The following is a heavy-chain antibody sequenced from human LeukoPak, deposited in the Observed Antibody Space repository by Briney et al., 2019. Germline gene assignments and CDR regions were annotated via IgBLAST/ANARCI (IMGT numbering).Heavy chain of an antibody. V-gene: IGHV4-4*07. D-gene: IGHD6-6*01. CDR3: ARVCSSSSGRDAFDI. Sequence: KPSETLSLTCTVSGGSISSYYWSWIRQPAGKELEWIGRIYTSGSTNYSPSLKSRVTMSVDTSKNHFSLKLTSVTPADTAVYYCARVCSSSSGRDAFDIWGQGTMVTVSS. CDR2: IYTSGST. CDR1: GGSISSYY. J-gene: IGHJ3*02.